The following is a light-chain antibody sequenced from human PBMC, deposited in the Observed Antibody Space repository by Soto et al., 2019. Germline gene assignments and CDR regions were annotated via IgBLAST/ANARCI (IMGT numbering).Light chain of an antibody. V-gene: IGLV2-14*01. J-gene: IGLJ2*01. CDR3: SSYTSSSTLV. CDR1: SSDVGGYNY. CDR2: GVS. Sequence: QSALTQPASVSGSPGQSITISCSGTSSDVGGYNYVSWYQQHPGKAPKLMIYGVSSRPSGVSNRFSGSKSGNTASLTISGLQAEDEADYYCSSYTSSSTLVFGRGTQLTVL.